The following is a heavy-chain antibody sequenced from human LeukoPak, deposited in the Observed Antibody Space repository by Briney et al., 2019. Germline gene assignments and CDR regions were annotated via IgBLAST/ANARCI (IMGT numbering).Heavy chain of an antibody. V-gene: IGHV1-46*01. Sequence: GSVKVSCKASGYTFTSYYMHWVRQAPGQGLEWMGIINPSGGSTSYAQKFQGRVTMTRDTSTSTVYMELSSLRSEDTAVYYCAREHLDSSGYNYFDYWGQGTLVTVSS. D-gene: IGHD3-22*01. CDR3: AREHLDSSGYNYFDY. CDR1: GYTFTSYY. J-gene: IGHJ4*02. CDR2: INPSGGST.